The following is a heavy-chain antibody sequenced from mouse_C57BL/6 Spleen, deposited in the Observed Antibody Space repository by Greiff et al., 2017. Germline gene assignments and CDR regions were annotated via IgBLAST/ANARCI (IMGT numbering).Heavy chain of an antibody. CDR1: GYTFTDYA. D-gene: IGHD2-2*01. Sequence: VQLQQSGAELVRPGASVTLSCKASGYTFTDYALHWVKQTPVHGLAWIGALDPQTGGTAYNQKFKGKAILTADKSSSTAYMELRSLTSKDCAVYYCTRRGGYPYFDVWGTGTTVTVSS. CDR3: TRRGGYPYFDV. J-gene: IGHJ1*03. CDR2: LDPQTGGT. V-gene: IGHV1-15*01.